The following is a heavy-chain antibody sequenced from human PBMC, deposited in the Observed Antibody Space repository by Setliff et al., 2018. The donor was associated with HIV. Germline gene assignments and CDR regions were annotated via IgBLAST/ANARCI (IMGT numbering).Heavy chain of an antibody. CDR1: GLPFSYAW. D-gene: IGHD3-3*01. Sequence: GGSLRLSCVASGLPFSYAWLRWVRQAPGKGLEWVGRIEKKTNGGTRDYAAPVKGRFTISRDDSKNTLYLQMNSLKSEDTAIYYCTTGSNSFWSGYSKHWGQGALVTVSS. V-gene: IGHV3-15*04. J-gene: IGHJ4*02. CDR3: TTGSNSFWSGYSKH. CDR2: IEKKTNGGTR.